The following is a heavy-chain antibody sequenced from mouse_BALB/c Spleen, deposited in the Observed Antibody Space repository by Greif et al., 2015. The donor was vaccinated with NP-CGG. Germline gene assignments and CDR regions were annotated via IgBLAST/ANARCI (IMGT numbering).Heavy chain of an antibody. CDR2: ISNLAYSI. CDR3: ARDYYGSSYYFDY. J-gene: IGHJ2*01. D-gene: IGHD1-1*01. V-gene: IGHV5-15*02. Sequence: EVQGVESGGGLVQPGGSRKLSCAASGFTFSDYGMAWVRQAPGKGPEWVAFISNLAYSIYYADTVTGRFTISRENAKNTLCLEMSSLRSEDTAMYDCARDYYGSSYYFDYWGQGTTLTVSS. CDR1: GFTFSDYG.